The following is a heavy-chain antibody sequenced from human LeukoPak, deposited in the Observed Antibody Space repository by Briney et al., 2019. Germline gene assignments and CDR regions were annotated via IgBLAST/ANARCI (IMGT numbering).Heavy chain of an antibody. Sequence: PGGSLRLSCEASGFTFSSYWMGWVRQAPGKGLEWVANINPDGSDTYYVDSVKGRFTISRDNAKKSMFLQMNSLRAEETTVYYCVRWGVEAGVDSWGQGALVTVSS. CDR2: INPDGSDT. CDR3: VRWGVEAGVDS. CDR1: GFTFSSYW. D-gene: IGHD3-10*01. V-gene: IGHV3-7*01. J-gene: IGHJ4*02.